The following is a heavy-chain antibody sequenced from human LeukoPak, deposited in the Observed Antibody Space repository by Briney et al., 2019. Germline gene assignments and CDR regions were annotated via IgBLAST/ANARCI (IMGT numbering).Heavy chain of an antibody. Sequence: PGGSLRLSCTASGFTLSSYPMSWVRQAPGKGLEWVSAISGGSGSTYYADSVKGRFTISRDNSKNTLYLQMNSLRAEDTAVYYCANHLGWYSRGDFDYWGQGTLVTVSS. D-gene: IGHD6-13*01. V-gene: IGHV3-23*01. CDR1: GFTLSSYP. J-gene: IGHJ4*02. CDR3: ANHLGWYSRGDFDY. CDR2: ISGGSGST.